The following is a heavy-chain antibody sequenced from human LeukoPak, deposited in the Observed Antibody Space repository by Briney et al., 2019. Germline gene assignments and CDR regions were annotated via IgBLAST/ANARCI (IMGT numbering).Heavy chain of an antibody. Sequence: ASVKVSCKASGYTFTNYGISWVRQAPGQGLEWMGWISAYNGDTSYAQKLQGRVTMTTDTSTSTAYMELRSLGSDDTAVYYCARVGEYCTGISCLDYWSQETLVTVSS. CDR3: ARVGEYCTGISCLDY. CDR1: GYTFTNYG. D-gene: IGHD2-2*01. V-gene: IGHV1-18*01. CDR2: ISAYNGDT. J-gene: IGHJ4*02.